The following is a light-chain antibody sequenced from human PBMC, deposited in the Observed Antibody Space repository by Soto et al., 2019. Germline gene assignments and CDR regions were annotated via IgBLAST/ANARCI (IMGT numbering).Light chain of an antibody. CDR1: NIGSKS. V-gene: IGLV3-21*04. CDR3: QVWDSSSDHRYV. J-gene: IGLJ1*01. Sequence: SYELTQPPSVSVAPGKTARITCGGNNIGSKSVHWYQQKPGQAPVLVIYYDSDRPSGIPERFSGSNSGNTATLTISRVEAGDEADYYCQVWDSSSDHRYVSGTGTKVTVL. CDR2: YDS.